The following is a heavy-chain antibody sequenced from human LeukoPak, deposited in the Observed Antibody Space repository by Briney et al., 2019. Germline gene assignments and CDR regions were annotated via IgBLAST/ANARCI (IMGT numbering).Heavy chain of an antibody. D-gene: IGHD3-3*01. J-gene: IGHJ6*02. CDR1: GGSFSGYY. CDR3: ARAHLRYDFWSGYYYYYYYGMDV. V-gene: IGHV4-59*01. Sequence: PSETLSLTCAVYGGSFSGYYWSWIRQPPGKGLEWIGYIYYSGSTNYNPSLKSRVTISVDTSKNQFSLKLSSVTAADTAVYYCARAHLRYDFWSGYYYYYYYGMDVWGQGTTVTVSS. CDR2: IYYSGST.